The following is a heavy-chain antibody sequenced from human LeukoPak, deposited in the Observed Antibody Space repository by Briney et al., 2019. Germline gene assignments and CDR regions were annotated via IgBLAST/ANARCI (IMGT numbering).Heavy chain of an antibody. CDR1: GYSITSGYY. Sequence: SETLSLTCTVSGYSITSGYYWGWIRQPPGKRLEWIGSIYHSGSTFYNPSLKSRVTISVDTSKNQFSLELSSVTAADTAVYYCARIFFGYYDSSGHAFDIWGQGTMVTASS. CDR2: IYHSGST. V-gene: IGHV4-38-2*02. J-gene: IGHJ3*02. D-gene: IGHD3-22*01. CDR3: ARIFFGYYDSSGHAFDI.